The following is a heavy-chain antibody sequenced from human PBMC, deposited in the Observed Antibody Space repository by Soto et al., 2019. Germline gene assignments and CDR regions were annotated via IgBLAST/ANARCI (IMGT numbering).Heavy chain of an antibody. J-gene: IGHJ6*02. D-gene: IGHD5-18*01. CDR2: INADYGNT. CDR3: ARCIQGDYYYGMEV. Sequence: QAQLVQSGAEVRKPGASVKVSCKASGYTFYSHSISWVRQAPGQGLEWMGRINADYGNTQYAQKFRDRVTMTTETPTTTVYMALTNLRSDDTAVYYCARCIQGDYYYGMEVWGQRTTVTVSS. V-gene: IGHV1-18*01. CDR1: GYTFYSHS.